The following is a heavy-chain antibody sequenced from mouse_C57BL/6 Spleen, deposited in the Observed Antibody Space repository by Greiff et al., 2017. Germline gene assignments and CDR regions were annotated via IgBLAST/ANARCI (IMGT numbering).Heavy chain of an antibody. V-gene: IGHV5-6*01. CDR2: ISSGGSYT. J-gene: IGHJ3*01. D-gene: IGHD4-1*01. CDR3: ARLGLAWFAY. CDR1: GFTFSSYG. Sequence: EVQRVESGGDLVKPGGSLKLSCAASGFTFSSYGMSWVRQTPDKRLEWVATISSGGSYTYYPDSVQGRFTISRDNAKNTLYLQMSSLKSEDTAMYYCARLGLAWFAYWGQGTLVTVSA.